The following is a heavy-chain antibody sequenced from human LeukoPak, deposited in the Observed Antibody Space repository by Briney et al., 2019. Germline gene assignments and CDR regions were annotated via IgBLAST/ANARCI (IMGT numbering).Heavy chain of an antibody. J-gene: IGHJ6*02. V-gene: IGHV3-13*01. Sequence: GGSLRLSCAASGFAFSNYDMHWVRQATGKGLEWVSAIGTTGDTYYPGSVKGRFTISRDNAKNSLYLQMNSLRAGDTAVYYCARERYYYDSSGYSSRYGMDVWGQGTTVTVSS. D-gene: IGHD3-22*01. CDR3: ARERYYYDSSGYSSRYGMDV. CDR2: IGTTGDT. CDR1: GFAFSNYD.